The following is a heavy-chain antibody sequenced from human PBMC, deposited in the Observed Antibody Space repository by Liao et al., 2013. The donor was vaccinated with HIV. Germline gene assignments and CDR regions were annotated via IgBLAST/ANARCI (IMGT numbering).Heavy chain of an antibody. V-gene: IGHV4-59*10. CDR1: GGSFSGYY. J-gene: IGHJ4*02. CDR3: ARGGDYDSSGYFTPGIDY. Sequence: QVQLQQWGAGLLKPSETLSLTCAVYGGSFSGYYWSWIRQPAGKGLEWIGRIYTSGSTNYNPSLKSRVTMSVDTSKNQFSLKLSSVTAADTAVYYCARGGDYDSSGYFTPGIDYWGQGTLVTVSS. D-gene: IGHD3-22*01. CDR2: IYTSGST.